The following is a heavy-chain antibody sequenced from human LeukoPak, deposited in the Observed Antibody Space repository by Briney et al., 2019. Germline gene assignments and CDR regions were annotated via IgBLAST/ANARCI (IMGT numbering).Heavy chain of an antibody. Sequence: PGRSLRLSCAASGFTFSSYGMHWVRQAPGKGLEWVAVISYDGSNKYYADSVKGRFTISRDNSKNTLYLQMNSLRAEDTAVYYCAKPISREDGYNYYFDYWGQGTLVTVSS. J-gene: IGHJ4*02. CDR1: GFTFSSYG. D-gene: IGHD5-24*01. CDR3: AKPISREDGYNYYFDY. CDR2: ISYDGSNK. V-gene: IGHV3-30*18.